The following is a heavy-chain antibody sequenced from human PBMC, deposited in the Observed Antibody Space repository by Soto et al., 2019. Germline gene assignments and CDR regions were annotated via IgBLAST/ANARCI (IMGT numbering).Heavy chain of an antibody. D-gene: IGHD3-16*02. CDR2: ISAYNGNT. CDR3: EGDPGYDYIWGSYRGYYFDY. V-gene: IGHV1-18*01. Sequence: QVQLVQSGAEVKKPGASVKVSCKASGYTFNSYGISWVRQAPGQGLEWMGWISAYNGNTNYAQKFQGRGTMPTATSTSTAYIELRSLRSDATAVYYCEGDPGYDYIWGSYRGYYFDYWGQGTLVTVSS. J-gene: IGHJ4*02. CDR1: GYTFNSYG.